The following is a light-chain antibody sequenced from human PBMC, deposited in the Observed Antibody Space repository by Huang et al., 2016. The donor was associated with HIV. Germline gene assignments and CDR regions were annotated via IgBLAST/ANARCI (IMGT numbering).Light chain of an antibody. CDR1: QSLLHSNGYNY. CDR3: MQALQTPGET. CDR2: LGS. V-gene: IGKV2-28*01. J-gene: IGKJ3*01. Sequence: DIVMTQSPLSLPVTPGEPASISCRSSQSLLHSNGYNYLDWYLQKPGQSPQLLIYLGSNRASGVPDRFSGRGSGTDFTLKISRVEAEDVGVYYCMQALQTPGETFGPGTKVDIK.